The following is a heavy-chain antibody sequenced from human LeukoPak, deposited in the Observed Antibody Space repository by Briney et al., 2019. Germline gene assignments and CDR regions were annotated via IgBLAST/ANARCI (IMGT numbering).Heavy chain of an antibody. CDR1: GGSISSSNW. J-gene: IGHJ5*02. V-gene: IGHV4-4*02. D-gene: IGHD1-7*01. Sequence: PSGTLSLTCAVSGGSISSSNWWSWVRQPPGKGLEWIGEIYHSGSTNYNPSLKSRVTISVDRANNQFSLKLSSVTAADTAVYYCAQTNWNYGADWLDPWGQGTLVTVSS. CDR3: AQTNWNYGADWLDP. CDR2: IYHSGST.